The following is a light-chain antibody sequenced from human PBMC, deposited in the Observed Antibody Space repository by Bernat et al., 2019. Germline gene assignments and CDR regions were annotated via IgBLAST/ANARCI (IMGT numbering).Light chain of an antibody. V-gene: IGLV10-54*04. CDR2: RDN. CDR3: AAWDSSLSAWV. Sequence: AGLTQPPSVSRDLRQSATLSCTGNNNNVGRRGATWLQQHQGHPPKLLSFRDNNRPSGISERFSASRSGNTASLTFTGLQPEDEADYYCAAWDSSLSAWVFGGGTKLAVL. CDR1: NNNVGRRG. J-gene: IGLJ2*01.